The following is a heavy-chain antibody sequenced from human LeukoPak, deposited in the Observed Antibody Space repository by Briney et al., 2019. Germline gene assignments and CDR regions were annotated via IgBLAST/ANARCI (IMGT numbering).Heavy chain of an antibody. Sequence: GGSLRLSCAASGFTFSSYSMNWVRQAPGKGLEWVSYISSSSSTIYYADSVKGRFTISRDNAKNSLYLQMNSLRAEDTAVYYCARDLMTSRWGQGTLVTVSS. D-gene: IGHD3-16*01. V-gene: IGHV3-48*01. CDR3: ARDLMTSR. CDR2: ISSSSSTI. CDR1: GFTFSSYS. J-gene: IGHJ4*02.